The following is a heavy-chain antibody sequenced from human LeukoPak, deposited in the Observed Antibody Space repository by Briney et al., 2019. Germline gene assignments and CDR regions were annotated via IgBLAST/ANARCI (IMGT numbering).Heavy chain of an antibody. Sequence: GGSLRLSCAAAGAASGFTFSTHFLNWVRQAPGKGLEWVSGISGDGDYTYYADSVKGRFTASRDNGKNSVYLQMNSLRAEDTGFYYCGNQCSGGSCPEYWGQGTLVTVSS. CDR2: ISGDGDYT. CDR3: GNQCSGGSCPEY. D-gene: IGHD2-15*01. J-gene: IGHJ4*02. CDR1: GFTFSTHF. V-gene: IGHV3-23*01.